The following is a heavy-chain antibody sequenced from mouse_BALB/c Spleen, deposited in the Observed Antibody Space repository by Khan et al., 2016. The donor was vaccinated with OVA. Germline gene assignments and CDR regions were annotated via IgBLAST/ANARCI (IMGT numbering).Heavy chain of an antibody. CDR2: IYPGSANT. CDR3: AGGFDF. Sequence: QVQLKESGPELVKPGASVKISCKASGYTFTDYYINWVKQKPGQGLEWIGWIYPGSANTIYSEEFKDKATLTVDTSSTTAFMRLSSLTSEDTAVYFCAGGFDFWGQGTTLTVSS. V-gene: IGHV1-84*02. CDR1: GYTFTDYY. J-gene: IGHJ2*01.